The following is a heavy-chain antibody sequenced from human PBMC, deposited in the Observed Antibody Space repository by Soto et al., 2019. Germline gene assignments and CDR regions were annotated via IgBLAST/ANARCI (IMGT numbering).Heavy chain of an antibody. CDR3: ARDNNDFWSLYPLAFDY. D-gene: IGHD3-3*01. J-gene: IGHJ4*01. V-gene: IGHV4-4*07. Sequence: SETLSLTCTVSGGSLTKYSWSWIRQPAGKGLEWIGRVSTSGNVVSKASLMSRLTMTVDTSKNQFSLRLTSVTAADTAVYYCARDNNDFWSLYPLAFDYWGHGAQVTVSS. CDR2: VSTSGNV. CDR1: GGSLTKYS.